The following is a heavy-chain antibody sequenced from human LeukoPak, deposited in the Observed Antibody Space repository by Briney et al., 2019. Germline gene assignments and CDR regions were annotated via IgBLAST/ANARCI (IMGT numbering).Heavy chain of an antibody. V-gene: IGHV5-51*01. CDR2: IYPGDSDT. CDR3: ARGTRGYNYDPYYFDY. CDR1: GYSFTSYW. D-gene: IGHD5-18*01. Sequence: GESLKISCKGSGYSFTSYWIGWVRQMPGKGLEWMGIIYPGDSDTRYSPSFQGQFTISADKSISTAYLQWSSLKASDTAMYYCARGTRGYNYDPYYFDYWGQGTLVTVSS. J-gene: IGHJ4*02.